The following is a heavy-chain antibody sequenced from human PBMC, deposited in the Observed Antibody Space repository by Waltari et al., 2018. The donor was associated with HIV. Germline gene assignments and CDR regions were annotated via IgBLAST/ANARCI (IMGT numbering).Heavy chain of an antibody. CDR2: INHSGST. CDR3: ARRGADHPMDV. CDR1: VGSFSGSY. Sequence: QVQLQQWGAGLLKPSETLSLTCAVYVGSFSGSYWSWSRQPPGKGLEWIGEINHSGSTNYNPSLKSRVTISVDTSKNQFSLKLSSVTAADTAVYYCARRGADHPMDVWGQGTTVTVSS. V-gene: IGHV4-34*01. D-gene: IGHD1-26*01. J-gene: IGHJ6*02.